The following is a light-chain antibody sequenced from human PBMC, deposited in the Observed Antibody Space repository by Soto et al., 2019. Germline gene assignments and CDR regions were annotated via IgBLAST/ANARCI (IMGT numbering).Light chain of an antibody. CDR1: QSISSY. CDR2: AAS. Sequence: DIQMTQSPSSLSASVGDRVTITFRASQSISSYLNWYQQKPGKAPKLLIYAASSLQSGVQSRFSGSGSGTDFTLTISRLEPEDFAVYYCQQYGSSGTFGQGTKVDIK. CDR3: QQYGSSGT. V-gene: IGKV1-39*01. J-gene: IGKJ1*01.